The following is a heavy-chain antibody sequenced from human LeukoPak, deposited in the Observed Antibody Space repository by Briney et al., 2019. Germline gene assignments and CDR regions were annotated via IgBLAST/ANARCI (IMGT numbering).Heavy chain of an antibody. J-gene: IGHJ4*02. CDR3: ARRDLITGTTDY. CDR1: GGSIRNYY. CDR2: IYYSGSI. D-gene: IGHD1-7*01. Sequence: PSETLSLTCTVSGGSIRNYYWSWIRQPPGKGLEWIGYIYYSGSINYNPSLKSRVTISVDTSKNQFSLKLSSVTAADTAVYYCARRDLITGTTDYWGQGILVTVSS. V-gene: IGHV4-59*01.